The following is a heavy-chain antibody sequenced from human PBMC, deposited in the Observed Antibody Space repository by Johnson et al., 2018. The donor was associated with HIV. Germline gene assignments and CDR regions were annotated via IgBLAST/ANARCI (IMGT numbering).Heavy chain of an antibody. Sequence: QVQLVESGGGLVKPGGSLRLSCAASGFTFSDYYMSWIRQAPGKGLEWVSYISSSGNTIFYADSVKGRFTISRDNAKNSLYLQMNSLRTEDTALFYCARVLTWVFTSGFFGAFDIWGQGTMVTVSS. J-gene: IGHJ3*02. CDR3: ARVLTWVFTSGFFGAFDI. CDR1: GFTFSDYY. CDR2: ISSSGNTI. V-gene: IGHV3-11*01. D-gene: IGHD7-27*01.